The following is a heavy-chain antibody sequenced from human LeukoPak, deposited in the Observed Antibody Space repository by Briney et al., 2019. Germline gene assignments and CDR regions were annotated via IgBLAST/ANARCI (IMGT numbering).Heavy chain of an antibody. D-gene: IGHD2-2*02. Sequence: PSETLSLTCAVYGGSFSGYYWSWIRQPPGKGLEWIGEINHSGSTNYNPSLKSRVTISVDTSKNQFSLKLSSVTAADTAVYYCARPHCSSTSCYSGNNWFDPWGQGTLVTVSS. CDR1: GGSFSGYY. CDR2: INHSGST. V-gene: IGHV4-34*01. CDR3: ARPHCSSTSCYSGNNWFDP. J-gene: IGHJ5*02.